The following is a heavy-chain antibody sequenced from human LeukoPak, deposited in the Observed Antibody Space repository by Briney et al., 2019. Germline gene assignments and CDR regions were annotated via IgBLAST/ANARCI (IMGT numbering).Heavy chain of an antibody. V-gene: IGHV4-59*01. CDR2: IYYSGST. D-gene: IGHD3-10*01. Sequence: SETLSLTCTVSGGSISSYYWSWIRQPPGKGLEWIGYIYYSGSTNYNPSLKSRVTISVDTSKNQFSLKLSSVTAADTAVYYCAGVYGLGSQDDYWGQGTLVTVSS. CDR3: AGVYGLGSQDDY. CDR1: GGSISSYY. J-gene: IGHJ4*02.